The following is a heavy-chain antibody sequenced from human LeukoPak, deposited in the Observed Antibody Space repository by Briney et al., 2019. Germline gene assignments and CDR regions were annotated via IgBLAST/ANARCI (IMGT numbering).Heavy chain of an antibody. CDR3: ARGPAYCGGDCSPGAFDI. D-gene: IGHD2-21*02. CDR2: ISYDGSNK. Sequence: GGSLRLSCAASGFTFSSYAMHWVRQAPGKGLEWVAVISYDGSNKYYADSVKGRFTISRDNSKNTLYLQMNSLRAEDTAVYYCARGPAYCGGDCSPGAFDIWGQGTMVTVSS. V-gene: IGHV3-30*14. CDR1: GFTFSSYA. J-gene: IGHJ3*02.